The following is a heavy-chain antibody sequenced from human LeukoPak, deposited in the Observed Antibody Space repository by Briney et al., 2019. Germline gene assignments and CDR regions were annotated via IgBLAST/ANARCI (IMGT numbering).Heavy chain of an antibody. J-gene: IGHJ4*02. CDR2: ISMNVQTT. CDR3: VREGLERRTNFDY. Sequence: GGSLRLSCSASGFTFTSHVTHWVRQAPGKGLQYLSGISMNVQTTYYAGSVKGRFTISRDSSKNTVYLQMNSLTADDTAVYYCVREGLERRTNFDYWGQGTLVSVSS. V-gene: IGHV3-64D*06. CDR1: GFTFTSHV. D-gene: IGHD1-1*01.